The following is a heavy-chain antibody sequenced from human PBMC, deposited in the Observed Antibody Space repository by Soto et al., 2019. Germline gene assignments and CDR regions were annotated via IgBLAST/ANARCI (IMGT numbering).Heavy chain of an antibody. J-gene: IGHJ4*02. CDR2: IGTAGDT. CDR1: GFTFSGFD. D-gene: IGHD2-15*01. CDR3: ARGQEVGAHFFDS. Sequence: GGSLRLSCEASGFTFSGFDMHWVRQPTGKGLEWVSTIGTAGDTYYAVSVKGRFTISRDNAKNSLSLQMSSLRAGDTAVYFCARGQEVGAHFFDSWGQGTQVSFSS. V-gene: IGHV3-13*01.